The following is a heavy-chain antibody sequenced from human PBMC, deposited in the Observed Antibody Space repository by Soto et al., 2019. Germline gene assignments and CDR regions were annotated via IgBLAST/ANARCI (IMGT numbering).Heavy chain of an antibody. Sequence: QLQLQESGPGLMKPSETLSLTCTVSGGSISSSSYYWGWIGQPPGKGLEWIGSIYYSGSTYYNPSLKSRVAISVDTSKNQFSLKLSSVTAADTAVYYCARHQSHSSSYVDPWGQGTLVTVSS. D-gene: IGHD6-13*01. V-gene: IGHV4-39*01. CDR3: ARHQSHSSSYVDP. CDR2: IYYSGST. CDR1: GGSISSSSYY. J-gene: IGHJ5*02.